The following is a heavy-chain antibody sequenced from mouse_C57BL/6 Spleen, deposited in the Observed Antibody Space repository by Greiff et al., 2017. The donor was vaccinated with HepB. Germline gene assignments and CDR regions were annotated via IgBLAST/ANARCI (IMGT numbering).Heavy chain of an antibody. CDR3: ARSGGLRRFDY. CDR1: GYTFTSYW. CDR2: IDPSDSYT. D-gene: IGHD2-4*01. V-gene: IGHV1-69*01. Sequence: QVQLQQPGAELVMPGASVKLSCKASGYTFTSYWMHWVKQRPGQGLEWIGEIDPSDSYTNYNQKFKGKSTLTVDKSSSTAYMQLSSLTSEDSAVYYCARSGGLRRFDYWGQGTTLTVSS. J-gene: IGHJ2*01.